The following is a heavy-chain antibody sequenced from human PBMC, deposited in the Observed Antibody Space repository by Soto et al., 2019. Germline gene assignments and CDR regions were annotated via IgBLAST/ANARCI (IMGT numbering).Heavy chain of an antibody. Sequence: QVHLQLSGPGLVKPSQTLSLTCAISGDSVSSNSAGWNWIRQTPSRGLEWLGRTYYRSKWYDNYAVAVKSRITINPGTSKNQFSLQLNSVTPEDTAVYYCARGSWDDVTGHYYMDVWGKGTTVTVSS. D-gene: IGHD3-9*01. CDR2: TYYRSKWYD. V-gene: IGHV6-1*01. CDR3: ARGSWDDVTGHYYMDV. J-gene: IGHJ6*03. CDR1: GDSVSSNSAG.